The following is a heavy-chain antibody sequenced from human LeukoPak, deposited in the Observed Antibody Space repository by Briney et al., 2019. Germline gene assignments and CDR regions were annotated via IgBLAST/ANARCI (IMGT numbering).Heavy chain of an antibody. CDR1: GFTFSSYG. D-gene: IGHD3-3*01. CDR2: ISYDGGNR. Sequence: PGGSLRLSCAASGFTFSSYGMHWVRQAPGKGLEWVAVISYDGGNRYYADSVKGRFTISRDNSKNTLYLQMNSLRAEDTAVYYCAKEGPYDFWSGYTFDYWGQGTLVTVSS. V-gene: IGHV3-30*18. CDR3: AKEGPYDFWSGYTFDY. J-gene: IGHJ4*02.